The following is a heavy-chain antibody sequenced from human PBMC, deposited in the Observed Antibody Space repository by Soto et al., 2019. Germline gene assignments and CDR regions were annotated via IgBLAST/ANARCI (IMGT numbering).Heavy chain of an antibody. D-gene: IGHD2-2*02. CDR1: VFTFDNYA. V-gene: IGHV3-43D*04. CDR3: VKDQCSTSSCYTMTHRSYYYYGMDV. Sequence: VGSLRLSCASSVFTFDNYAMHCVRQSPGKGLEWVSLISLDGGSTYHADSVKGRFTISRDNSKNSLYLQMSSLRAEDTALYYCVKDQCSTSSCYTMTHRSYYYYGMDVRAHFTTVTVSS. J-gene: IGHJ6*02. CDR2: ISLDGGST.